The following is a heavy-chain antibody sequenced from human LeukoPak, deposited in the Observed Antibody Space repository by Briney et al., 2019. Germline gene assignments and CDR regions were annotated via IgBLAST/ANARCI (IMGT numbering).Heavy chain of an antibody. J-gene: IGHJ4*02. V-gene: IGHV4-4*07. CDR3: GRQGYTASYYFLDF. CDR2: IYTTGAT. CDR1: SGSINSYY. Sequence: SETLSLTCTVSSGSINSYYWGWVRQPPGKGLEWIGRIYTTGATQYYPSLKSRVTMSIDTSTNQFSLNLRSMTAADTAVYYCGRQGYTASYYFLDFWSQGTLVAVS. D-gene: IGHD1-26*01.